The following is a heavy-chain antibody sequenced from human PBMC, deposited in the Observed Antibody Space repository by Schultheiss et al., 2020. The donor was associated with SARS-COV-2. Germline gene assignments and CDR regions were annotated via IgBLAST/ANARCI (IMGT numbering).Heavy chain of an antibody. CDR3: ARVSSSRTHINYYYYGMDV. V-gene: IGHV3-64*01. Sequence: GESLKISCAASGFTFSSYAMHWVRQAPGKGLEYVSAISSNGGSTYYANSVKGRFTISRDNSKNTLYLQMGSLRAEDMAVYYCARVSSSRTHINYYYYGMDVWGQGTTVTVAS. CDR1: GFTFSSYA. CDR2: ISSNGGST. D-gene: IGHD6-13*01. J-gene: IGHJ6*02.